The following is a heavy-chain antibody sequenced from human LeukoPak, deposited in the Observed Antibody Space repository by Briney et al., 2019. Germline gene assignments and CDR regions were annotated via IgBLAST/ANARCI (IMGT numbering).Heavy chain of an antibody. D-gene: IGHD2-21*02. V-gene: IGHV3-73*01. CDR3: TSNGWTGHCGGDCPT. J-gene: IGHJ5*02. CDR1: GFTFSGSA. CDR2: IRSKANSYAT. Sequence: GGSLRLSCAASGFTFSGSAMHWVRQASGKGLEWVGRIRSKANSYATAYAASVKGRFTISRDDSKNTAYLQMNSLKTEDTAVYYCTSNGWTGHCGGDCPTWGQGTLVTVSS.